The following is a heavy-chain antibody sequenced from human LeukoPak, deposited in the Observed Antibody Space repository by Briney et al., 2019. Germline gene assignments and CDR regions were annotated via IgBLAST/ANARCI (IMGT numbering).Heavy chain of an antibody. Sequence: PSETLSLTCAVYGGSFSGYYWSWIRQPPGKGLEWIGEINHSGSTNYNPSLKCQVTISVDTSKNQFSLKLSSVTAADTAVYYCARNYGPHYDFWSGTYYYYMDVWGKGTTVTVSS. CDR3: ARNYGPHYDFWSGTYYYYMDV. V-gene: IGHV4-34*01. J-gene: IGHJ6*03. CDR2: INHSGST. CDR1: GGSFSGYY. D-gene: IGHD3-3*01.